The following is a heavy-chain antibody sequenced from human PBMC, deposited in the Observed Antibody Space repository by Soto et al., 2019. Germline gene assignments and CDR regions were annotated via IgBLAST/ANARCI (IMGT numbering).Heavy chain of an antibody. CDR2: ISYDGSNK. Sequence: QVRLVESGGGVVQPGRSLRLSCAASGFTFSSYGMHWVRQAPGKGLEWVAVISYDGSNKYYADSVKGRFTISRDNSKNTLYLQMNSLRAEDTAVYYCAKDRLLWFGEETSPWYYFDYWGQGTLVTVSS. J-gene: IGHJ4*02. CDR1: GFTFSSYG. D-gene: IGHD3-10*01. V-gene: IGHV3-30*18. CDR3: AKDRLLWFGEETSPWYYFDY.